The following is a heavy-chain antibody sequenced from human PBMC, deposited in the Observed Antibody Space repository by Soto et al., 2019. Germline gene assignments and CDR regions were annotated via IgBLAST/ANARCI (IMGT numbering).Heavy chain of an antibody. CDR3: ARRYCSASHCNYFYY. CDR1: GGCFTTYY. J-gene: IGHJ4*02. V-gene: IGHV4-34*01. CDR2: INHSGFT. D-gene: IGHD2-15*01. Sequence: QVQLHKRGAGLLKPSETLSLTCTVYGGCFTTYYWSWIRQSTGKGLEWIGDINHSGFTNYNPSIESGVTTPVATSKTQFSRKLRSVTAADTAIYSCARRYCSASHCNYFYYWGRGTMVSVYS.